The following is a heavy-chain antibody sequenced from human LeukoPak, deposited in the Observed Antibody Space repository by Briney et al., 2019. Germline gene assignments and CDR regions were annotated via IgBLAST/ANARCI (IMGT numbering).Heavy chain of an antibody. J-gene: IGHJ4*02. CDR1: GGSFSGYY. CDR3: ARGGDSSGYPNDY. V-gene: IGHV4-34*01. CDR2: INHSGST. D-gene: IGHD3-22*01. Sequence: PSETLSLTCAVYGGSFSGYYWSWISQPPGKGLEWIGEINHSGSTNYNPSLKSRVTISVDTSKNQFSLKLSSVTAADTAVYYCARGGDSSGYPNDYWGQGTLVTVSS.